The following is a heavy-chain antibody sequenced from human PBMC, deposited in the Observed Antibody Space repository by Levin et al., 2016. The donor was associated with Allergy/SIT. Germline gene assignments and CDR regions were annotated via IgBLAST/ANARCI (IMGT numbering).Heavy chain of an antibody. CDR1: GGSISSSSYY. Sequence: SETLSLTCTVSGGSISSSSYYWGWIRQPPGKGLEWIGSIYYSGSTYYNPSLKSRVTISVDTSKNQFSLKLSSVTAADTAVYYCARTPHDYGDYGTLGYFDYWGQGTLVTVSS. D-gene: IGHD4-17*01. CDR2: IYYSGST. V-gene: IGHV4-39*01. CDR3: ARTPHDYGDYGTLGYFDY. J-gene: IGHJ4*02.